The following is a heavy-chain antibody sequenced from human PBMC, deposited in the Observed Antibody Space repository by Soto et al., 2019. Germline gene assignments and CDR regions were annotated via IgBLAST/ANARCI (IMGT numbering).Heavy chain of an antibody. Sequence: QLQLQESGPGLVKPSETLSLTCTVSGGSISSSSYYWGWIRQPPGKGLEWIGSIYYSGSTYYKPSLRSRATIAVDTSKNQFSLNLSSVTAAGTAVYYCAREIYGDYLGWFDHWGQGTLVTVSS. CDR3: AREIYGDYLGWFDH. J-gene: IGHJ5*02. V-gene: IGHV4-39*01. CDR1: GGSISSSSYY. D-gene: IGHD4-17*01. CDR2: IYYSGST.